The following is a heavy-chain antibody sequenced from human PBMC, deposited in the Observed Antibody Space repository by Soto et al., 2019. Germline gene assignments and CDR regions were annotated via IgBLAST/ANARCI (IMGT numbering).Heavy chain of an antibody. J-gene: IGHJ5*02. CDR3: ARDQGDIVVVPAAIFTGFLSHSFDP. Sequence: GGSLRLSCAASGFTFSDDYMTWIRQAPGKGLEWVSYISGSGSAIYYADSVKGRFTISRDNSKNTLYLQMNSLRAEDTAVYYCARDQGDIVVVPAAIFTGFLSHSFDPWGQGTLVTVSS. CDR1: GFTFSDDY. CDR2: ISGSGSAI. V-gene: IGHV3-11*04. D-gene: IGHD2-2*01.